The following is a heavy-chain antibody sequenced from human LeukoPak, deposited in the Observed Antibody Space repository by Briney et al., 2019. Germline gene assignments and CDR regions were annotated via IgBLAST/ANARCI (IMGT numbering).Heavy chain of an antibody. CDR3: ARKSSGGDWS. V-gene: IGHV4-34*01. CDR1: GGSFSGYY. Sequence: SETLSLTCAVYGGSFSGYYWSWIRQPPGKGLEWIGEINHSGSTNYNPSLKSRVTISVDTSKNQFPLKLSSVTAADTAVYYCARKSSGGDWSWGQGTLVTVSS. D-gene: IGHD2-21*01. CDR2: INHSGST. J-gene: IGHJ4*02.